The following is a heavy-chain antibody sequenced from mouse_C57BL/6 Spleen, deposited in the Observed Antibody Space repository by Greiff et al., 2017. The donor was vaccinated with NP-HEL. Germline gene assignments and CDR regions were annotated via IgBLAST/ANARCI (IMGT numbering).Heavy chain of an antibody. J-gene: IGHJ3*01. CDR3: TGFPDSFAY. Sequence: EVKLVESGGGLVQPGGSMKLSCVASGFTFSNYWMNWVRQSPEKGLEWVAQIRLKSDNYATHYAESVKGRFTISRDDSKSSVYLQMNNLRAEDTGIYYCTGFPDSFAYWGQGTLVTVSA. V-gene: IGHV6-3*01. CDR2: IRLKSDNYAT. CDR1: GFTFSNYW.